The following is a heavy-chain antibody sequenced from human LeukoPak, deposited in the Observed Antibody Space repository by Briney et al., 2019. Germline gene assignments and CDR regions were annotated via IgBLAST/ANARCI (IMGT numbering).Heavy chain of an antibody. Sequence: SETLSLTCTVSGGSISSRSYYWGWIRQPPGKGLEWIGKISDSGNTYYSPSLRSRVTISIDMSKNQFSLKLSSVTATDTAVYYCARGGSGYGDYYYFYGMDVWGQGTTVTVSS. J-gene: IGHJ6*02. V-gene: IGHV4-39*01. D-gene: IGHD3-22*01. CDR1: GGSISSRSYY. CDR2: ISDSGNT. CDR3: ARGGSGYGDYYYFYGMDV.